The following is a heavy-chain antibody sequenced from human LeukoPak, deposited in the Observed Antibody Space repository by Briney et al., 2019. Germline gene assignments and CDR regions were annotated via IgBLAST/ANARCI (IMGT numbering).Heavy chain of an antibody. D-gene: IGHD2-2*01. CDR2: INPNSGGT. Sequence: ASVKVSCKASGYTFTGYYMHWVRQAPGQGLEWMGWINPNSGGTNYAQKFQGRVTMIRDTSISTAYMELSRLRSDDTAVYYCARAGRAAANWFDPWGQGTLVTVSS. CDR3: ARAGRAAANWFDP. J-gene: IGHJ5*02. V-gene: IGHV1-2*02. CDR1: GYTFTGYY.